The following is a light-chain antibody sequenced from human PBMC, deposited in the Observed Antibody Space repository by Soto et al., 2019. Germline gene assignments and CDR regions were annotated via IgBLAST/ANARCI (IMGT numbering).Light chain of an antibody. CDR3: QSYDTSLSGVV. Sequence: QSVLTQPPSVSGAPGQRVTISCTGSSSNFGANYDVHWYQHLPGTAPKLLIYGNSNRPSGVPDRSSGSRSGTASSLAITGLQAEDEAYYCCQSYDTSLSGVVFGGGTKLTVL. CDR1: SSNFGANYD. CDR2: GNS. J-gene: IGLJ3*02. V-gene: IGLV1-40*01.